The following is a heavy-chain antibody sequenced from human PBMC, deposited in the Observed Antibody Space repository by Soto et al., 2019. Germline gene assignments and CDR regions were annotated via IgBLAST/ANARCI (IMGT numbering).Heavy chain of an antibody. Sequence: GGSLRLSCAASGFTFSGYYMNWIRHAPGKGLEWVSYISSSSYTNYADAVKGRFTISRDNANNSLYLQMNSLRAEDTAVYYCARDVGIAAADYYGMDFWGQGTTVTVSS. CDR2: ISSSSYT. V-gene: IGHV3-11*06. CDR3: ARDVGIAAADYYGMDF. J-gene: IGHJ6*02. D-gene: IGHD6-13*01. CDR1: GFTFSGYY.